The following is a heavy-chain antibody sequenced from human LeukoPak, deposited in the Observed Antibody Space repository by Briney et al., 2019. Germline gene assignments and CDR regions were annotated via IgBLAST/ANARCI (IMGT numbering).Heavy chain of an antibody. CDR1: GFSFSSHW. CDR2: INQDGREK. V-gene: IGHV3-7*04. CDR3: TGETYYFDH. J-gene: IGHJ4*02. Sequence: QAGGSLRLSCAASGFSFSSHWMSWVRQAPGKGLEWVANINQDGREKQYVDSVRGRFAISRDNAKNSLYLQMNSLRPEDTAMYYCTGETYYFDHWGQGALVTVSS.